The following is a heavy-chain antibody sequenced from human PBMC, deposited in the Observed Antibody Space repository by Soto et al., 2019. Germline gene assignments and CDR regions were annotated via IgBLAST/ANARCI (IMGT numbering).Heavy chain of an antibody. CDR3: ARVIGADFFDY. J-gene: IGHJ4*02. Sequence: GGSLRLSCTASGFTFSNYAMSWVRQAPGMGLEWVSTISDSGVNTFFGDSMKDRFTISRDNSKSTVYLQLNTVRAEDTAIYYCARVIGADFFDYWGQGTLVTVSS. D-gene: IGHD6-25*01. CDR1: GFTFSNYA. CDR2: ISDSGVNT. V-gene: IGHV3-23*01.